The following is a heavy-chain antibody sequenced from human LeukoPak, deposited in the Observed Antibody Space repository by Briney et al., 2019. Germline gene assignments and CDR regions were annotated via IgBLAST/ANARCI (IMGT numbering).Heavy chain of an antibody. CDR3: ALYYYDSSGYPYFDY. CDR2: IRYDGSDK. Sequence: GGPLRLSCAASGFTFSSYGMHWVRQAPGKGLEWVAFIRYDGSDKYYADSVKGRFTISRDNSKNTLYLQINSLRAEDTAVYYCALYYYDSSGYPYFDYWGQGTLVTVSS. V-gene: IGHV3-30*02. J-gene: IGHJ4*02. CDR1: GFTFSSYG. D-gene: IGHD3-22*01.